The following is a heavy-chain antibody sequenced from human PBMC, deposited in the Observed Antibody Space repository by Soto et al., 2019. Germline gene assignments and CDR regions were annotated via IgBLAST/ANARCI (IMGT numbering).Heavy chain of an antibody. CDR1: GFTFSTYA. V-gene: IGHV3-23*01. D-gene: IGHD6-19*01. CDR2: IIGSGDST. Sequence: EVQLLESGGGLVQPGGSLRLSCAASGFTFSTYAMSWVRQAPGRGLEWVSTIIGSGDSTYYADSVKGRFTISRDNSKNTRYLQMNSLRAEDTAVYYCAKERSGGWNFDSWGRGPLVPVSS. J-gene: IGHJ4*02. CDR3: AKERSGGWNFDS.